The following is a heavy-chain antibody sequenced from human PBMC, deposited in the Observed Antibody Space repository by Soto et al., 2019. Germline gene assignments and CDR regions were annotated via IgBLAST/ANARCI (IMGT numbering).Heavy chain of an antibody. CDR3: ARAGTNMVQFDY. Sequence: QVQLQESGPGLVRPSETLSLTCTDSGGSINSYFWSWIRQSPGKGLEWIGHIYYSGSTSYSPSLKSRVSISVDTSKNQFSLEVHSVTAADTAVYYCARAGTNMVQFDYWGQGTLVTVSS. V-gene: IGHV4-59*01. D-gene: IGHD3-10*01. CDR2: IYYSGST. CDR1: GGSINSYF. J-gene: IGHJ4*02.